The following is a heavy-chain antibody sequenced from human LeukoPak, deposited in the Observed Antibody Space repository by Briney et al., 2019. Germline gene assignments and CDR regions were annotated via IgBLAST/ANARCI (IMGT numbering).Heavy chain of an antibody. CDR2: ISGSGTAI. CDR3: ARIQGPYYYYGMDV. CDR1: GFTFSNYN. J-gene: IGHJ6*02. Sequence: GGSLRLSCAVSGFTFSNYNMNWVRQAPGKGLEWVSYISGSGTAIYYADSVKGRFTISRDNAKNSLYLQMNSLRAEDTAVYYCARIQGPYYYYGMDVWGQGTTVTVS. V-gene: IGHV3-48*03.